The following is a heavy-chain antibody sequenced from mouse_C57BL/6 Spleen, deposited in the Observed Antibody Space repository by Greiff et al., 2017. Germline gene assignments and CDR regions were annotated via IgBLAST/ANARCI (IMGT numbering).Heavy chain of an antibody. D-gene: IGHD2-3*01. CDR2: ISSGSSTI. CDR1: GFTFSDYG. J-gene: IGHJ4*01. V-gene: IGHV5-17*01. Sequence: EVHLVESGGGLVKPGASLKLSCAASGFTFSDYGMHWVRQAPEKGLEWVAYISSGSSTIYYADTVKGRFTISRDNATNTLFLQMTSLRSEDTARYYCASGWLPAYAMDCWGQGTSVTVSS. CDR3: ASGWLPAYAMDC.